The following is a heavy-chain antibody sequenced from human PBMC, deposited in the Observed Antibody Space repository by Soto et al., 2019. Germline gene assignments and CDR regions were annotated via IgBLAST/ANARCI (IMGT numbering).Heavy chain of an antibody. CDR3: LRDQRHWNEFADQ. CDR1: GFAFGSYW. CDR2: ISQDGAIA. D-gene: IGHD1-1*01. V-gene: IGHV3-74*01. J-gene: IGHJ4*02. Sequence: VQLVESGGGLVQPGGSLRLSCAASGFAFGSYWMHWVRQAPGKGLVWVSRISQDGAIATQADSVKGRFTITRDNAKNTLLLQMNTPRADDTAVYYCLRDQRHWNEFADQWGQGTLVTVSS.